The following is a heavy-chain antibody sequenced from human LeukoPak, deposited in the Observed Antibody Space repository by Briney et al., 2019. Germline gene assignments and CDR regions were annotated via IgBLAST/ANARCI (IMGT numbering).Heavy chain of an antibody. D-gene: IGHD2-2*01. CDR2: IGTAGDT. Sequence: GGSLRLSCAASGFTFSSYDMHWVRQATGKGLEWVSAIGTAGDTYYPGSVKGRFTISRENAKNSLYLQMNSLRAGDTAVYYCARAGVVGTGFDYWGQGTLVTVSS. J-gene: IGHJ4*02. CDR3: ARAGVVGTGFDY. V-gene: IGHV3-13*01. CDR1: GFTFSSYD.